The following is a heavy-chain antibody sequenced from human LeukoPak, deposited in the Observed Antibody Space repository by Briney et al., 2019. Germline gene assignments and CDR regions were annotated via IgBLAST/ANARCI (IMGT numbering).Heavy chain of an antibody. J-gene: IGHJ4*02. Sequence: WMNPNSGNTGYAQKFQGRVTMTRNTSISTAYMELSSLRSEDTAVYYCARIRRTRSGRYFDYWGQGTLVTVSS. CDR3: ARIRRTRSGRYFDY. D-gene: IGHD6-19*01. CDR2: MNPNSGNT. V-gene: IGHV1-8*01.